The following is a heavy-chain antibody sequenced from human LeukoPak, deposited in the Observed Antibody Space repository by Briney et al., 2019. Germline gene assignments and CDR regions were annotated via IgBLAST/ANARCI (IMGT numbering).Heavy chain of an antibody. CDR1: GYTFTSYP. CDR2: INTGSGNT. V-gene: IGHV1-3*04. CDR3: ARGYSGCFHY. Sequence: GASVKVSCKASGYTFTSYPMHWVRQAPGQGLEWMGWINTGSGNTKYSQRFQDRVTITMDTSASTVYMEMNDLGSEDTAVYYCARGYSGCFHYWGQGALVTVSS. D-gene: IGHD1-26*01. J-gene: IGHJ4*02.